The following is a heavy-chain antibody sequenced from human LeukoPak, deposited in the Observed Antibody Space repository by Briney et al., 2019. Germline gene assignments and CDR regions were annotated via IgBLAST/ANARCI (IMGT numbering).Heavy chain of an antibody. V-gene: IGHV3-15*01. CDR2: IKSKTDGGTT. J-gene: IGHJ4*02. CDR3: TTSLGYCSGGSCYPPD. Sequence: PGGSLRLSCAASGFTFSNAWMSWVRRTPGTGLEWVGRIKSKTDGGTTDYAAPVKGRFTTSRDDSKNTLYLQMNSLKTEDTAVYYCTTSLGYCSGGSCYPPDWGQGTLVTVSS. CDR1: GFTFSNAW. D-gene: IGHD2-15*01.